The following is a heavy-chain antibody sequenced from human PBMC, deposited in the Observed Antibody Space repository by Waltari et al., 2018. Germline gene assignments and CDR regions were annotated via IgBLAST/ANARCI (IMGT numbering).Heavy chain of an antibody. Sequence: EQLVQSGGGLVRPGGSLELSCEGSGFTFSNHWMHWVRQAPGKGLEGVTRVDNTGSTQDYADSVKGRLTMSRNNAANAIYLRMNSLRDEDTAIYFCARDYWYFDLWGHGTLVSVSS. V-gene: IGHV3-74*01. J-gene: IGHJ2*01. CDR2: VDNTGSTQ. CDR1: GFTFSNHW. CDR3: ARDYWYFDL.